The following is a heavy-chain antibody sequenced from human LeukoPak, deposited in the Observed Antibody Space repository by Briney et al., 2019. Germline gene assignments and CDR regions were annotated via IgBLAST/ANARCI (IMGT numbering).Heavy chain of an antibody. D-gene: IGHD3-16*01. CDR2: ISYDGSNK. CDR3: VKDGGYGDY. CDR1: GFTFSSYA. J-gene: IGHJ4*02. Sequence: GGSLRLSCAASGFTFSSYAMHWVRQAPGKGLEWVAVISYDGSNKYYADSVKGRFTISRDNSRDTLYLQMNSLRAEDTALYYCVKDGGYGDYWGQGTLVTVSS. V-gene: IGHV3-30-3*01.